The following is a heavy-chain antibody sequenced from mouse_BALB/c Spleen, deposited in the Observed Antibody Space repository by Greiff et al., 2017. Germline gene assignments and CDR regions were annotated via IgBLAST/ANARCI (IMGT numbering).Heavy chain of an antibody. CDR1: GYSITSDYA. Sequence: EVQLQQSGPGLVKPSQSLSLTCTVTGYSITSDYAWNWIRQFPGNKLEWMGYISYSGSTSYNPSLKSRISITRDTSKNQFFLQLNSVTTEDTATYYCARNYGSSLWYAMDYWGQGTSVTVSS. J-gene: IGHJ4*01. CDR2: ISYSGST. D-gene: IGHD1-1*01. V-gene: IGHV3-2*02. CDR3: ARNYGSSLWYAMDY.